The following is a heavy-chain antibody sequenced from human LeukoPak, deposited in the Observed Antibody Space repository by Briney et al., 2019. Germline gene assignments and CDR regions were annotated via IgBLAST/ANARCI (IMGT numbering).Heavy chain of an antibody. J-gene: IGHJ4*02. D-gene: IGHD5-24*01. CDR2: INPNSGDT. CDR1: GYTFSGYY. CDR3: ARDPSSRGNFDY. Sequence: ASVKVSCKASGYTFSGYYMRWVRQAPGQGLEWMGWINPNSGDTNYAQKFQGRVTMTRDMSINTAYVELGRLRSDDTAVYYCARDPSSRGNFDYWGQGTLVTVSS. V-gene: IGHV1-2*02.